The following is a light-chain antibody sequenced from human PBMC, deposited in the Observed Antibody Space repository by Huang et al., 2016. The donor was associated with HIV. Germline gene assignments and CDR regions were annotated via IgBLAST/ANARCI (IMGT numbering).Light chain of an antibody. Sequence: DIVMTQSPLSLPVTPGEPASISCRSSQSLLHSKGYNYLDWYLQKPGQSPQLLIYLGSNRASGVPDRFRGSGSGTDFTLKISRVEAEDVGVYYCMQALQTTWTFGQGTKVEIK. J-gene: IGKJ1*01. CDR3: MQALQTTWT. CDR2: LGS. CDR1: QSLLHSKGYNY. V-gene: IGKV2-28*01.